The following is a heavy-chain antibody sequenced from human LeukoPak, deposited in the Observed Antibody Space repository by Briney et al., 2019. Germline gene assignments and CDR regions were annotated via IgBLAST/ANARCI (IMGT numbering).Heavy chain of an antibody. Sequence: KAGGSLRLSCAASGFTFSSYSMNWVRQAPGKGLEWVSSIRSSSSYIYYADSVKGRFTISRDNAKNSLYLQMNSLRAEDTALYYCARAAYSGSYYVHWGQGTLVTVSS. CDR1: GFTFSSYS. CDR2: IRSSSSYI. V-gene: IGHV3-21*01. D-gene: IGHD1-26*01. CDR3: ARAAYSGSYYVH. J-gene: IGHJ4*02.